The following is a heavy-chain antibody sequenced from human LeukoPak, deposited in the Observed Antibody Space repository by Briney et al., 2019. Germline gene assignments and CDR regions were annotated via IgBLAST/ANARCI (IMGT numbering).Heavy chain of an antibody. V-gene: IGHV3-30-3*01. CDR3: ARGSYGYDY. Sequence: PGRSLRLSCAASGFTFSSYAMHWVRQAPGKGLEWAAVISYDGSNKYYADSVQGRFTISRDNSKNTLYLQMNSLRAEDTAVYYCARGSYGYDYWGQGTLVTVSS. D-gene: IGHD5-18*01. CDR2: ISYDGSNK. CDR1: GFTFSSYA. J-gene: IGHJ4*02.